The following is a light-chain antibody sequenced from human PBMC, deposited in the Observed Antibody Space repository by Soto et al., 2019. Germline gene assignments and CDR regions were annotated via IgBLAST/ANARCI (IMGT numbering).Light chain of an antibody. V-gene: IGKV1-5*01. CDR1: QTFNSW. CDR2: DSS. Sequence: DIQMTQSPSTLSASVGDRVTITCRASQTFNSWLAWFPQKPGKAPKLLIYDSSKLESGVTSRFSGSESGPEFTLTISGLQPEDSATYYCQEYKDNSGSFGQGTKVEIK. J-gene: IGKJ1*01. CDR3: QEYKDNSGS.